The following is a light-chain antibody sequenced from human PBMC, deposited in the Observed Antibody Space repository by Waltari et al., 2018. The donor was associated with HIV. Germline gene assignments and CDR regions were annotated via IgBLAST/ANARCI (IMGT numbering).Light chain of an antibody. CDR1: SSKVGAGYH. CDR3: QSYDSSLSAYV. V-gene: IGLV1-40*01. CDR2: SDN. J-gene: IGLJ1*01. Sequence: HSVLTQSPSVSGAPGQRVTISCPGTSSKVGAGYHVHWYQHLPETAPKLLVYSDNNRPSGVPDRFSASKSGTSASLAISGLQVDDEATYYCQSYDSSLSAYVFGPGTKVTVL.